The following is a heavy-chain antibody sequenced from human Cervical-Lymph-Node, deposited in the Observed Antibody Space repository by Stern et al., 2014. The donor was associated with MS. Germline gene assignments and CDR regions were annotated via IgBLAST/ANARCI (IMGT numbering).Heavy chain of an antibody. D-gene: IGHD4-11*01. Sequence: VQLVESGGGLVKAGGSLRLSCAASGFTFRYYSMTWIRQAPGKGLEFVSYISTSGSPIYYADSVKGRFTLSRDNAKNSLYLQMNSLRAEDTAVYYCARELGDVDYSHYGIGFYGKNAMDVWGQGTTVTVSS. CDR2: ISTSGSPI. J-gene: IGHJ6*02. V-gene: IGHV3-11*01. CDR1: GFTFRYYS. CDR3: ARELGDVDYSHYGIGFYGKNAMDV.